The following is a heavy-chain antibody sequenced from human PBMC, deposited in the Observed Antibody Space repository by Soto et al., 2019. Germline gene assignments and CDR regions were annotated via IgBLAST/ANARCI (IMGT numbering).Heavy chain of an antibody. J-gene: IGHJ3*02. Sequence: PGGSLRLSCAASGFTVSSNYMSWVRQAPGKGLEWVSVIYSGGSTYYADSVKGRFTISRDNSKNTLYLQMNSLRAEDTAVYYCARSYSSSWTDAFDIWGQGTMVTVSS. D-gene: IGHD6-13*01. V-gene: IGHV3-53*01. CDR2: IYSGGST. CDR1: GFTVSSNY. CDR3: ARSYSSSWTDAFDI.